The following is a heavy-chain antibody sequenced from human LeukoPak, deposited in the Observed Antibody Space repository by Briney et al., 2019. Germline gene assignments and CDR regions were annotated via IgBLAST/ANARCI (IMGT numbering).Heavy chain of an antibody. CDR1: GFTFRNYW. CDR3: VRDGDDYNFDY. Sequence: GGSLRLSCAASGFTFRNYWMHWVRQAPGKGLVWVSRVKGDRSFTDYADSVKGRFTISRDNAKNTLYLQMYSLGAEDTAAYYCVRDGDDYNFDYWGQGSLVTVSS. V-gene: IGHV3-74*01. CDR2: VKGDRSFT. D-gene: IGHD5-24*01. J-gene: IGHJ4*02.